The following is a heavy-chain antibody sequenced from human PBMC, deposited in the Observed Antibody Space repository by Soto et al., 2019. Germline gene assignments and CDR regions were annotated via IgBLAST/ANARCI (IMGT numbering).Heavy chain of an antibody. CDR3: AKELDVMRLQYYFDY. CDR2: ISYDGSNK. Sequence: GGSLRLSCAASGFTFSSYGMNWGRQAPGKGLEWVAVISYDGSNKYYADSVKGRFTISRDNSKNTLYLQMNSLRAEDTAVYYCAKELDVMRLQYYFDYWGQGTLVTVSS. CDR1: GFTFSSYG. D-gene: IGHD1-1*01. J-gene: IGHJ4*02. V-gene: IGHV3-30*18.